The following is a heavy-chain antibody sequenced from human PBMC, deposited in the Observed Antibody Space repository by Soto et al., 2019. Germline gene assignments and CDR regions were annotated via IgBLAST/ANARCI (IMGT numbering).Heavy chain of an antibody. Sequence: QVHLVQSGAEVKKPGASVKVSCKNSGYTFSAYYMHWVRQAPGQGREWMGWINPKSGSTLYALKFQCRVTMTRDTSISTAYMELSRLRSDVTAVYYCARGGTFAYDTSGYSVYWGQGTLVTVSS. CDR1: GYTFSAYY. CDR3: ARGGTFAYDTSGYSVY. D-gene: IGHD3-22*01. J-gene: IGHJ4*02. V-gene: IGHV1-2*02. CDR2: INPKSGST.